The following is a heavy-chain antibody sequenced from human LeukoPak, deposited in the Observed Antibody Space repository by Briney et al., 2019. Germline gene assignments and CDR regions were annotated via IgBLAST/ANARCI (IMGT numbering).Heavy chain of an antibody. V-gene: IGHV3-23*01. Sequence: GGSLRLSCAASGFTFSSYDMSWVRQAPGKGLEWVSAISGSGRSTYFADSVKGRFTISRDNSKNTLYLQMNSLRAEGTAVYYCAKDGVDIVATINAFDIWGQGTMVTVSS. CDR3: AKDGVDIVATINAFDI. J-gene: IGHJ3*02. CDR2: ISGSGRST. D-gene: IGHD5-12*01. CDR1: GFTFSSYD.